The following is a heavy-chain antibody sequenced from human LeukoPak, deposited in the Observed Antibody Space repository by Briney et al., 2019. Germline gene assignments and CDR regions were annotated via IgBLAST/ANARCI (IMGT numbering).Heavy chain of an antibody. J-gene: IGHJ6*02. D-gene: IGHD6-19*01. V-gene: IGHV3-9*01. CDR2: ISWNSGSI. CDR3: AKDIGKSSDWFLYCYGMDV. Sequence: GGSLRLSCAASGFTFDDCAMHWVRHAPGKGLEWVSGISWNSGSIGYADSVKGRFTISRDNAKNSLYLQMNSLRAEDTALYYCAKDIGKSSDWFLYCYGMDVWGQGTTVTVSS. CDR1: GFTFDDCA.